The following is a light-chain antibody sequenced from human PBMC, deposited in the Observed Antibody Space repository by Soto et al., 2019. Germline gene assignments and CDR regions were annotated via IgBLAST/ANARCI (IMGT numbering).Light chain of an antibody. CDR2: EDS. Sequence: QSALTQPASVSGSPGHSITISCTGTSSDVGSYNLVSWYQQHPGKAPKLMIYEDSKRPSGVSNRFSGSKSGNTASLTISGLQAEDEADYYCCSYAGSSTFVFGTGTKVTV. J-gene: IGLJ1*01. CDR3: CSYAGSSTFV. V-gene: IGLV2-23*02. CDR1: SSDVGSYNL.